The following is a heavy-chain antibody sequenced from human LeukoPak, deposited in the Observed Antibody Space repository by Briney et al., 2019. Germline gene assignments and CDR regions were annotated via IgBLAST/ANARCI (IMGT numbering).Heavy chain of an antibody. V-gene: IGHV4-4*02. CDR3: ARDWGVTVTT. J-gene: IGHJ4*02. Sequence: SGTLSLTCTVSGGSISTYYWTWIRQPPGKGLEWIGEIYHSGSTNYNPSLKSRVTISVDKSKNQFSLKLSSVTAADTAVYYCARDWGVTVTTWGQGTLVTVSS. D-gene: IGHD4-17*01. CDR2: IYHSGST. CDR1: GGSISTYY.